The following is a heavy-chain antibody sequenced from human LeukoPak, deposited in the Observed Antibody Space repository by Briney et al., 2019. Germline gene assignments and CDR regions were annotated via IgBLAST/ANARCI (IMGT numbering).Heavy chain of an antibody. V-gene: IGHV3-30*03. Sequence: GGSLRLSCAASGFTFSSYGMHWVRQAPGRGLEWVAVISYDGSNKYYADSVKGRFTISRDNSKNTLYLQMNSLRAEDTAVYYCARDYLGAYCGGDCYSHFDYWGQGTLVTVS. J-gene: IGHJ4*02. CDR1: GFTFSSYG. D-gene: IGHD2-21*02. CDR2: ISYDGSNK. CDR3: ARDYLGAYCGGDCYSHFDY.